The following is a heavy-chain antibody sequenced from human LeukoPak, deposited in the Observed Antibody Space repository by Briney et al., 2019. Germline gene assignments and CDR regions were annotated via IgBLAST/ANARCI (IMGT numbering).Heavy chain of an antibody. D-gene: IGHD6-19*01. J-gene: IGHJ4*02. CDR1: GYTLTELS. Sequence: ASVKVSCKVSGYTLTELSMHWVRQAPGKGLEWMGGFDPEDGETIYAQKFQGRVTMTEDTSTDTAYMELSSLRSEDTAVYYCATELRAVAGTLNDYWGQGTLVTVSS. CDR3: ATELRAVAGTLNDY. CDR2: FDPEDGET. V-gene: IGHV1-24*01.